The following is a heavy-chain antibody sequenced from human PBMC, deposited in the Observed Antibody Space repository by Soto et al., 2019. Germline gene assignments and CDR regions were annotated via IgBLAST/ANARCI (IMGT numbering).Heavy chain of an antibody. CDR3: AKDPLYSSSWSTLYYFDY. CDR1: GFTFSSYA. CDR2: ISGSGGST. D-gene: IGHD6-13*01. V-gene: IGHV3-23*01. J-gene: IGHJ4*02. Sequence: PGGSLRLSCAASGFTFSSYAMSWVRQAPGKGLEWVSAISGSGGSTYYADSVKGRFTISRDNSKNTLYLQMNSLRAEDTAVYYCAKDPLYSSSWSTLYYFDYWGQGTLVTVSS.